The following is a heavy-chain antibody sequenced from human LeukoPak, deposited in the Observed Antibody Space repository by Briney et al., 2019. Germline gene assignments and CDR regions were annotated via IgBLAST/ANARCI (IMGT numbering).Heavy chain of an antibody. D-gene: IGHD2-8*01. J-gene: IGHJ5*02. Sequence: GASVKVSCKVSGYPLTELSMHWVRQAPGKGLEWMGGFDPEDGETIYAQKFQGRVTMTEDTSTDTAYMELSSLRSEDTAVYYCATLRKYCTNGVCHKNWFDPWGQGTLVTVSS. CDR1: GYPLTELS. CDR2: FDPEDGET. V-gene: IGHV1-24*01. CDR3: ATLRKYCTNGVCHKNWFDP.